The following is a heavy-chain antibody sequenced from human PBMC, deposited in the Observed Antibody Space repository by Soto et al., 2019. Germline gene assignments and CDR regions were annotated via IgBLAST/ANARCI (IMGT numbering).Heavy chain of an antibody. J-gene: IGHJ1*01. CDR3: ARDLDGLHDDTSGPFPRPG. Sequence: SETLSLTCTVSGGSISSDDYYWSWIRQAPGRGLEWIGYIHSSGSIYYNPSLKSRATMSIDTAGNQFSLKVSSVTVAYTAVYYCARDLDGLHDDTSGPFPRPGWGQGTLVTVSS. D-gene: IGHD3-22*01. CDR2: IHSSGSI. V-gene: IGHV4-30-4*01. CDR1: GGSISSDDYY.